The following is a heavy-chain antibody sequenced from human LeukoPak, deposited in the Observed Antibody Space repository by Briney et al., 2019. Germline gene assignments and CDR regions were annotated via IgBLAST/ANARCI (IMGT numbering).Heavy chain of an antibody. V-gene: IGHV3-7*01. CDR3: ARGNKTLYYYYYIYV. CDR1: GFTFSSYW. CDR2: IKQDGSEK. J-gene: IGHJ6*03. Sequence: GGSLRLSSAASGFTFSSYWMSWVREAPGKGLEWVANIKQDGSEKYYVDSVKGRFTISRDNAKNSLYLQMNSLRAEDTAVYYCARGNKTLYYYYYIYVWPKGTTLTVSS.